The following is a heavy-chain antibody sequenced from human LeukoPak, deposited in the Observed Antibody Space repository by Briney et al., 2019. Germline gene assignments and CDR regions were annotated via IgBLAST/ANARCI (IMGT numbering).Heavy chain of an antibody. CDR2: IYYSGST. J-gene: IGHJ4*02. V-gene: IGHV4-39*01. CDR3: ARTYCSSTSCYECDY. D-gene: IGHD2-2*01. CDR1: GGSISSSSYY. Sequence: SETLSLTCTVSGGSISSSSYYWGWIRQPPGKGLEWIGSIYYSGSTYYNPSLKSRVTISVDTSKNQFSLKLGSVTAADTAVYYCARTYCSSTSCYECDYWGQGTLVTASS.